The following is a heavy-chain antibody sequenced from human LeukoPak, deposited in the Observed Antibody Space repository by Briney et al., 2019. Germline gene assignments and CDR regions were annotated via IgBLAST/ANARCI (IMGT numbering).Heavy chain of an antibody. D-gene: IGHD6-19*01. J-gene: IGHJ6*03. CDR2: INPTGGST. CDR3: ARGDYSSGWYGYYYYYTDV. V-gene: IGHV1-46*01. CDR1: GYTFTSYY. Sequence: ASVKVPCKASGYTFTSYYMHWVRQAPGQGLEWRGLINPTGGSTGYAQKLQGGVTMTTDTDTSTAYIELRSLRSDDTAVYYCARGDYSSGWYGYYYYYTDVWGKGTTVTVS.